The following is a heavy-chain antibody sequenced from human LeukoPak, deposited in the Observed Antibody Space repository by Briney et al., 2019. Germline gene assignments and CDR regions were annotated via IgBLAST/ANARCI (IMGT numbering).Heavy chain of an antibody. J-gene: IGHJ6*04. V-gene: IGHV4-31*03. D-gene: IGHD5-18*01. Sequence: SQTLSLTCTVSGGSISSGGYYWSWIRQHPGKGLEWTGYIYYSGSTYYNPSLKSRVTISVDTSKNQFSLKLSSVTAADTAVYYCARSYSYGYYYYYGMDVWGKGTTVTVSS. CDR3: ARSYSYGYYYYYGMDV. CDR1: GGSISSGGYY. CDR2: IYYSGST.